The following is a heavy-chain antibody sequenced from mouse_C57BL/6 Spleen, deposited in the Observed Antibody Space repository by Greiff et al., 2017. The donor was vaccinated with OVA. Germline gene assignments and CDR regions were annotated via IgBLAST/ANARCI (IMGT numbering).Heavy chain of an antibody. CDR2: INPNNGGT. D-gene: IGHD2-12*01. Sequence: EVQLQQSGPELVKPGASVKISCKASGYTFTDYYMNWVKQSHGKSLEWIGDINPNNGGTSYNQKFKGKATLTVDTSSSTAYMQLRSLTSEDSAVYYCARYYSAMDYWGQGTSVTVSA. V-gene: IGHV1-26*01. J-gene: IGHJ4*01. CDR3: ARYYSAMDY. CDR1: GYTFTDYY.